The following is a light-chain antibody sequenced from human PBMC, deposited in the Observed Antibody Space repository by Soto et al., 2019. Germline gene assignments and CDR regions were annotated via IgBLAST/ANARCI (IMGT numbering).Light chain of an antibody. V-gene: IGLV1-44*01. J-gene: IGLJ3*02. CDR2: SNN. CDR1: SSNIGSNT. CDR3: AAWDDSLNGWV. Sequence: QSVLTQPPSASGTPVQRVTIFCSGSSSNIGSNTVNWYQQLPGTAPKLLIYSNNQRPSGVPDRFSGSKSGTSASLAISGLQSEDEADYYCAAWDDSLNGWVFGGGTKLTVL.